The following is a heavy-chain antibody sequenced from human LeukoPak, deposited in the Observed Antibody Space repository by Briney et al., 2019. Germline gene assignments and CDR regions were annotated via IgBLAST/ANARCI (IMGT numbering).Heavy chain of an antibody. CDR2: ISSSSSYI. CDR3: AREGDSSGPSVGLDY. Sequence: GGSLRLSCAASGFTVSSNYMSWVRQAPGKGLEWVSSISSSSSYIYYADSVKGRFTISRDNAKNSLYLQMNSLRAEVTAVYYCAREGDSSGPSVGLDYWGQGTLVTVSS. D-gene: IGHD3-22*01. CDR1: GFTVSSNY. V-gene: IGHV3-21*01. J-gene: IGHJ4*02.